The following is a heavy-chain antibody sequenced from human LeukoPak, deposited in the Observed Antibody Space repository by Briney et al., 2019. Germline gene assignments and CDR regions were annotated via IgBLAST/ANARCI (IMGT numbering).Heavy chain of an antibody. Sequence: SETLSLTCAVYGGSFSGYYWSWIRQPPGKGLEWIGEINHSGSTNYNPSLKSRVTISVDTSKNQFSLKLSFVTAADTAVYYCASSWYVTFDYWGQGTLVTVSS. CDR2: INHSGST. CDR1: GGSFSGYY. D-gene: IGHD6-13*01. CDR3: ASSWYVTFDY. J-gene: IGHJ4*02. V-gene: IGHV4-34*01.